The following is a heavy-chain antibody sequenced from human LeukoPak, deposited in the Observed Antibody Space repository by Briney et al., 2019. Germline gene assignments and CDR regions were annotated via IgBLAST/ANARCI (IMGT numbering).Heavy chain of an antibody. J-gene: IGHJ4*02. CDR3: ARIIRGRYVDY. D-gene: IGHD3-3*01. CDR1: GYTFSDFG. CDR2: IGADNGNT. Sequence: ASVKVSCKASGYTFSDFGITWVRQAPGQGLEWMGWIGADNGNTNYAQKLQGRVTMTTGTSTSTAYMDLRSLRSDDTAVYYCARIIRGRYVDYWGQGTLVIVPS. V-gene: IGHV1-18*01.